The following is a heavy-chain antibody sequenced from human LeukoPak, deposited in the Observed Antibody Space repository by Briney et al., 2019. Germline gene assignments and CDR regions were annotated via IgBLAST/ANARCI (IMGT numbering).Heavy chain of an antibody. CDR3: ARTDETAPAEDFQH. D-gene: IGHD2-21*02. V-gene: IGHV3-53*01. CDR2: IYSGGST. Sequence: PGGSLRLSCAASGFSVSSNYMSWVRQAPGKGLEWVSVIYSGGSTYYADSVKGRFTISRDNSKNTLYLQMKSLRAEATAVYYCARTDETAPAEDFQHWGEGTLVTVS. J-gene: IGHJ1*01. CDR1: GFSVSSNY.